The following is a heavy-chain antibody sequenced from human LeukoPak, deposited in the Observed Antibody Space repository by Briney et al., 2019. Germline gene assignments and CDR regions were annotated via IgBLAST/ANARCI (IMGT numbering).Heavy chain of an antibody. V-gene: IGHV3-43D*03. CDR1: GFTFDDYG. CDR2: INWDATAA. Sequence: GGSLRLSCAASGFTFDDYGMSWVRQPPGKPLEWVSLINWDATAAYYADSVKGRFTVSRDNHKNSLSLQMNSLRPEDTALYYCAKDYDVLTGAVDSWGHGTLVTVSS. CDR3: AKDYDVLTGAVDS. J-gene: IGHJ5*01. D-gene: IGHD3-9*01.